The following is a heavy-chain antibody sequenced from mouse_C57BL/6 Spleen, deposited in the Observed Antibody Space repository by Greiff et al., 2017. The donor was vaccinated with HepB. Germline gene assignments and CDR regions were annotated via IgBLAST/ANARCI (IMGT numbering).Heavy chain of an antibody. V-gene: IGHV1-82*01. CDR2: IYPGDGDT. D-gene: IGHD1-1*01. Sequence: QVQLKQSGPELVKPGASVKISCKASGYAFSSSWMNWVKQRPGKGLEWIGRIYPGDGDTNYNGKFKGKATLTADKSSSTAYMQLSSLTSEDSAVYLCAREGILRYFDVWGTGTTVTVSS. J-gene: IGHJ1*03. CDR1: GYAFSSSW. CDR3: AREGILRYFDV.